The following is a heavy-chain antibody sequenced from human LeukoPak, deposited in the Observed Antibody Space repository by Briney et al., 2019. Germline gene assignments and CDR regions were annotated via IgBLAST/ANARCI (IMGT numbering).Heavy chain of an antibody. CDR1: GFTFSTAS. V-gene: IGHV3-23*01. CDR3: ARSSGWWSLDY. Sequence: GGSLRLSCAASGFTFSTASLHWVRQAPGGGLEWVSAFDTGFGTYYPDSLKGRFSISRDNSKNTLFLQMNSLRAEDTAVYYCARSSGWWSLDYWGQGTLVTVSS. J-gene: IGHJ4*02. D-gene: IGHD6-19*01. CDR2: FDTGFGT.